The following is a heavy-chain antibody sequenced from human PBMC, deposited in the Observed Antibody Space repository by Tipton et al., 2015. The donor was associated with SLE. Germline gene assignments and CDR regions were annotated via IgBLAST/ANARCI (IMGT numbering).Heavy chain of an antibody. V-gene: IGHV3-11*04. CDR1: GFSLSDSY. J-gene: IGHJ3*02. Sequence: SLRLSCAASGFSLSDSYMTWIRQAPGKGLQWVSYIGGSGPYINYADSVKGRFTISRDNAKNSLYLQMNSLRAEDTAVYYCARDLPDYYDSSGYRGFDIWGQGTMVTVSS. CDR2: IGGSGPYI. D-gene: IGHD3-22*01. CDR3: ARDLPDYYDSSGYRGFDI.